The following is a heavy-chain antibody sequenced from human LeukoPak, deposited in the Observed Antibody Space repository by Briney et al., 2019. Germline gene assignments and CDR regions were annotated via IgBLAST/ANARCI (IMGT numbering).Heavy chain of an antibody. CDR3: ARGSLIAARPAVDI. V-gene: IGHV4-34*01. Sequence: PSETLSLTCAVYGGSFSGYYWSWIRQPPGKGLEWIGEINHSGSTNYNPSLKSRVTISVDTSKNQFSLKLSSVTAADTAVYYCARGSLIAARPAVDIWGQGTMVTVSS. CDR2: INHSGST. J-gene: IGHJ3*02. CDR1: GGSFSGYY. D-gene: IGHD6-6*01.